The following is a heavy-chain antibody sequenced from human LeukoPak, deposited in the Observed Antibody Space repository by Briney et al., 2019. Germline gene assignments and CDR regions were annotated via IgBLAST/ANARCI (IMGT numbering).Heavy chain of an antibody. J-gene: IGHJ4*02. D-gene: IGHD3-9*01. CDR3: ARGGDYDILTGYPFDY. CDR2: INPNSGGT. CDR1: GYTFTGYY. V-gene: IGHV1-2*02. Sequence: ASVKVSCKASGYTFTGYYMHWVRQAPGQGLEWMGWINPNSGGTNYAQKFQGGVTMTRDTSISTAYMELSRLRSDDTAVYYCARGGDYDILTGYPFDYWGQGTLVTVSS.